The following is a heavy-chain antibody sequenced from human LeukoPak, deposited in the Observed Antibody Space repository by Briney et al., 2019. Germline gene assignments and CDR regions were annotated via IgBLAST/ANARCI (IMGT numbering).Heavy chain of an antibody. CDR1: GGSISSGSYF. J-gene: IGHJ1*01. CDR2: INTSGST. D-gene: IGHD3-10*01. CDR3: ARRYSGSGTYIYFQD. V-gene: IGHV4-61*02. Sequence: PSETLSLTCTVSGGSISSGSYFWSWIRQPAGKGLEWIGRINTSGSTDYNPSLKSRVTISVDTSKKQFSLKLSSVTAADTAVYYCARRYSGSGTYIYFQDWGQGTLVTVSS.